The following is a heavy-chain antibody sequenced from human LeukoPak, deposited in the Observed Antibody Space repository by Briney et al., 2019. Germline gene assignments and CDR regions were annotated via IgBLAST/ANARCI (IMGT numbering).Heavy chain of an antibody. J-gene: IGHJ4*02. CDR1: GGSISSGSYY. D-gene: IGHD1-26*01. Sequence: ASETLSLTCTVSGGSISSGSYYWSWIRQPAGKGLEWIGRIYTSGSTNYNPSLKSRVTISVDTSKNQFSLKLSSVTAADTAVYYCARSPIVGATHFDYWGQGTLATVSS. CDR3: ARSPIVGATHFDY. CDR2: IYTSGST. V-gene: IGHV4-61*02.